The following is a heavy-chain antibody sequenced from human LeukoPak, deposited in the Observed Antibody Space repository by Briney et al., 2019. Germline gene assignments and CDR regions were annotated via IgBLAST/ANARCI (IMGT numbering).Heavy chain of an antibody. D-gene: IGHD3-10*01. J-gene: IGHJ4*02. CDR1: GYTFTVYY. Sequence: ASVTVSFTASGYTFTVYYMHWVRQAPGQGLEWMGWINPNSGGTNYAQKFQGRVTMTRDTSISTAYMELSRLRSDDTAVYYCARYLSYYGSGSYRPHGCWGQGTLVTVSS. CDR3: ARYLSYYGSGSYRPHGC. V-gene: IGHV1-2*02. CDR2: INPNSGGT.